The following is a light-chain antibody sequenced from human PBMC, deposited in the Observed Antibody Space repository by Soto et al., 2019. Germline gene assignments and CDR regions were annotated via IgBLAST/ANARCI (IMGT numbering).Light chain of an antibody. CDR1: QSVTTRN. J-gene: IGKJ1*01. V-gene: IGKV3-20*01. CDR3: QQYGSSPWT. CDR2: AAS. Sequence: EIVLTQSPGTLSLSPGERATLSCRATQSVTTRNLAWYQQKPGQAPSLLIYAASTRATGLPDRFSGSGSGTDFTLTVSRLEPEDFAVYYCQQYGSSPWTFGQGTKVEIK.